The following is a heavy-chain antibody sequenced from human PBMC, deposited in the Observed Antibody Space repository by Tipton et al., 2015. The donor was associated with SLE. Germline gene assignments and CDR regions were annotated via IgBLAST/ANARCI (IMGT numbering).Heavy chain of an antibody. J-gene: IGHJ3*02. CDR1: GGSISSGSYY. Sequence: TLSLTCTVSGGSISSGSYYWSWIRQPAGKGLEWIGHIYTSGSTNNKPSLKSRGTISVDTSKNQFSLKLGSVTAADTAVYYCARDSVSSNWGSAFDIWGQGTMVTVSS. D-gene: IGHD6-13*01. CDR3: ARDSVSSNWGSAFDI. V-gene: IGHV4-61*09. CDR2: IYTSGST.